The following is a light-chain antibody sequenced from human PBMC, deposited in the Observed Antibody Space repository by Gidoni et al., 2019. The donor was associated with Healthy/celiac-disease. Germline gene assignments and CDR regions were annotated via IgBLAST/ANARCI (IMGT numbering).Light chain of an antibody. CDR3: QQYNSYSYT. CDR1: QSISSW. J-gene: IGKJ2*01. Sequence: SVGDRVTITCWASQSISSWLAWYQQKPGKAPKLLIYKASSLESGVPSRFSGSGSGTEFTLTSSRLQPDDFATYYCQQYNSYSYTFGQGTKLEIK. CDR2: KAS. V-gene: IGKV1-5*03.